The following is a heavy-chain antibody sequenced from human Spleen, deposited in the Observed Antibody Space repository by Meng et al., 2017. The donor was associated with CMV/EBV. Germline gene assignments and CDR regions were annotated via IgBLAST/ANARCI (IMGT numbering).Heavy chain of an antibody. V-gene: IGHV4-34*01. CDR3: ARNIKLFYANY. CDR2: INHSGST. D-gene: IGHD2/OR15-2a*01. Sequence: SETLSLTCAVYGGSFSGYYWSWIRQPPGKGLEWIGEINHSGSTNYNPSLKSRVTISVDTSKNQFSLKLSSVTAADTAVYYCARNIKLFYANYWGQGKLVTVSS. CDR1: GGSFSGYY. J-gene: IGHJ4*02.